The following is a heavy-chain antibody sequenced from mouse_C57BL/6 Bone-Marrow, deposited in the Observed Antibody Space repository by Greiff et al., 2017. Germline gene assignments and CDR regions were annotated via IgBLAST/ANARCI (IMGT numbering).Heavy chain of an antibody. CDR1: GYTFTSYW. CDR2: IHPNSGST. Sequence: QVQLQQPGAELVKPGASVKLSCKASGYTFTSYWMHWVKQRPGQGLEWIGMIHPNSGSTNYNEKFKSKATLTVDKSSSTAYMQLSSLTSEDSAVYYWARGYYGSSSAWFAYWGQGTLVTVSA. D-gene: IGHD1-1*01. J-gene: IGHJ3*01. V-gene: IGHV1-64*01. CDR3: ARGYYGSSSAWFAY.